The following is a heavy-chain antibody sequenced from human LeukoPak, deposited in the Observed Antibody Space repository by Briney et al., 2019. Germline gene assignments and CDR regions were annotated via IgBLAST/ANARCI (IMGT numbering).Heavy chain of an antibody. CDR3: ARGFGSGSLLPFDY. Sequence: GGSLRLSCAASGFTVSTNYMSWVRQAPGKGLEWVSVISGGGSTNYADSVKGRFTISRDNAKNTLYLQMNSLRVEDTAVYYCARGFGSGSLLPFDYWGQGTLVTVSS. D-gene: IGHD3-10*01. CDR2: ISGGGST. J-gene: IGHJ4*02. CDR1: GFTVSTNY. V-gene: IGHV3-53*01.